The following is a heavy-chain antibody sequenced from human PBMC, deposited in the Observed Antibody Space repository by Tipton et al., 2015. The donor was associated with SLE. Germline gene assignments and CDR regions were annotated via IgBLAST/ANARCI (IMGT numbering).Heavy chain of an antibody. Sequence: TLSLTCAVYGGSFNNNYWSWIRQPPGKGLEWIGEINRSGSTNYNPSLKSRVTISVDTSKNQFSLRLSSVTAADTAVYYCARAPGLERSYYYYLDVWGSGTAVTVSS. CDR2: INRSGST. D-gene: IGHD1-1*01. CDR1: GGSFNNNY. J-gene: IGHJ6*03. V-gene: IGHV4-34*01. CDR3: ARAPGLERSYYYYLDV.